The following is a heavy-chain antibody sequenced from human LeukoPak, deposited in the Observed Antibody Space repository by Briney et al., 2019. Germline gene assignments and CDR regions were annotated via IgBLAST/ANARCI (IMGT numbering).Heavy chain of an antibody. Sequence: GASVKVSCKASGYTFTSYYMHWVRQAPGQGLEWMGIINPSGGSTSYAQKFQGRVTMTRDTSTSTVYMELSSLRSEDTAVYYCARDPVPKIAVAGRDDAFDIWGQGTMVTVSS. CDR1: GYTFTSYY. D-gene: IGHD6-19*01. CDR2: INPSGGST. J-gene: IGHJ3*02. CDR3: ARDPVPKIAVAGRDDAFDI. V-gene: IGHV1-46*01.